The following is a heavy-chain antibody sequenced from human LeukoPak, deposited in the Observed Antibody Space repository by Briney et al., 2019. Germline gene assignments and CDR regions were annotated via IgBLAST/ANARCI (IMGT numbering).Heavy chain of an antibody. CDR1: GFTFSDHY. CDR3: AREWMDTLTPSLDY. CDR2: IRNKANSYTT. D-gene: IGHD2-2*03. Sequence: GGSLRLSCAASGFTFSDHYMDWVRQAPGKGLKWVGRIRNKANSYTTEYAASVKGRFTISRDDSKNSLYLQMNSLRAEDTAVYYCAREWMDTLTPSLDYWGQGTLVTVSS. V-gene: IGHV3-72*01. J-gene: IGHJ4*02.